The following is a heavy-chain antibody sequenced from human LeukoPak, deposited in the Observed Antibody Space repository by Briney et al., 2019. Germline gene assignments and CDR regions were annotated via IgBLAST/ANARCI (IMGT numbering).Heavy chain of an antibody. CDR1: GGSISSGGYY. V-gene: IGHV4-31*03. Sequence: SETLSLTCTVSGGSISSGGYYWSWIRQHPGKGLEWIGYIYYSGSTYYNPSLKNGVTISVDTSTTQFPLKLSSVTAADTAVYYCARTAGLRFLEWLYWGQGTLVTVSS. CDR3: ARTAGLRFLEWLY. D-gene: IGHD3-3*01. CDR2: IYYSGST. J-gene: IGHJ4*02.